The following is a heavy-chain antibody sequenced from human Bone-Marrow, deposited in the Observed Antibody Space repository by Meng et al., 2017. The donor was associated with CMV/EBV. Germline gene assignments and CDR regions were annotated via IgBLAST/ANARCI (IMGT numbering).Heavy chain of an antibody. CDR2: ISSSSSTI. CDR3: ARDRGSIGY. D-gene: IGHD3-10*01. J-gene: IGHJ4*02. CDR1: GFTFSSYS. V-gene: IGHV3-48*04. Sequence: GESLKISCAASGFTFSSYSMNWVRQAPGKGLEWVSYISSSSSTIYYADSVKGRFTIPRDNAKNSLYLQMNSLRAEDTAVYYCARDRGSIGYWGQGTLVTVSS.